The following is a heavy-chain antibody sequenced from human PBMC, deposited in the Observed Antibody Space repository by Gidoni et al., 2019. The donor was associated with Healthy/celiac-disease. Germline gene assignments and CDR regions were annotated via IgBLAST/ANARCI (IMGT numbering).Heavy chain of an antibody. CDR3: AKFRELLPGAFDI. CDR2: ISGSGGST. D-gene: IGHD1-26*01. CDR1: GFTFSSYA. V-gene: IGHV3-23*01. Sequence: EVQLLESGGGLVQPGGSLRLSCAASGFTFSSYAMSWVRQAPGKGLEWVSAISGSGGSTYYADSVKGRFTISRDNSKNTRYLQMNSLRAEDTAVYYCAKFRELLPGAFDIWGQGTMVTVSS. J-gene: IGHJ3*02.